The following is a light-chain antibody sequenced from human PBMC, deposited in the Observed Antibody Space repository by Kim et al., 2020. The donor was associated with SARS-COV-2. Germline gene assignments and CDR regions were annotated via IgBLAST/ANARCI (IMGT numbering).Light chain of an antibody. Sequence: SSELTQDPAVSVALGQTVRITCQGDSLRSYYATWYQQKPGQAPIVVIYGKNNRPSGIPDRFSGSNSGNTASLTITGTQAGDEADYYCCSRDSNDNVVFGGGTQLTVL. CDR3: CSRDSNDNVV. CDR1: SLRSYY. V-gene: IGLV3-19*01. CDR2: GKN. J-gene: IGLJ2*01.